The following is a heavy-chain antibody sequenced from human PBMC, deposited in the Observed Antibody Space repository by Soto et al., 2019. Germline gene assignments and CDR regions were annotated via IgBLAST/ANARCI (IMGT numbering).Heavy chain of an antibody. Sequence: ASVKVSCKASGYTFTSYYIHWVRQAPGQGLEWVGAINPTGGSTTYPQMFQGRLTMTRDASTSTVYMEMSSLRSDDTALYYCARDRGRAAAGDYYYYGMDVWAQGTTVTVSS. V-gene: IGHV1-46*01. CDR1: GYTFTSYY. CDR3: ARDRGRAAAGDYYYYGMDV. D-gene: IGHD6-13*01. CDR2: INPTGGST. J-gene: IGHJ6*02.